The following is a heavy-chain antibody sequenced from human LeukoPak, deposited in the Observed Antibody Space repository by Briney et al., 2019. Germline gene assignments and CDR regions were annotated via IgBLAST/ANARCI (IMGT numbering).Heavy chain of an antibody. D-gene: IGHD4-17*01. Sequence: GGSLRLACAASGFTFSSYSMNWVRQALGKGLEWVSSISSSSSYIYYADSVKGRFTISRDNAKNSLYLQMNSLTAEDTAVYYCARDLYGDYPWDYWGQGTLVTVSS. CDR3: ARDLYGDYPWDY. CDR2: ISSSSSYI. CDR1: GFTFSSYS. J-gene: IGHJ4*02. V-gene: IGHV3-21*01.